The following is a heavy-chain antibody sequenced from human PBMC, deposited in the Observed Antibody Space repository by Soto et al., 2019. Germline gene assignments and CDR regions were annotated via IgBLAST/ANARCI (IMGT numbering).Heavy chain of an antibody. CDR3: VRTSAGGKYYYVMDF. CDR2: IYPGDSDT. J-gene: IGHJ6*02. CDR1: GYSFTSYW. D-gene: IGHD6-13*01. V-gene: IGHV5-51*01. Sequence: GESLKISCKGSGYSFTSYWIGWVRQMPGKGLEWMGIIYPGDSDTRYSPSFQGQDTISADKSISTAYLQWSSLKASDTAMYYCVRTSAGGKYYYVMDFWGQGTKVTVSS.